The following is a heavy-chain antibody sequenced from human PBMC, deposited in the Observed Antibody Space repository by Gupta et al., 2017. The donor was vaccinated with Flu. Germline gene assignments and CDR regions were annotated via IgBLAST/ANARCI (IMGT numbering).Heavy chain of an antibody. CDR3: ARRVSRSMGFDY. Sequence: QVQLQESGPGLVKPSQTLSLTCTVSGGSIRSGGYYWSWIRQHPGKGLEWIGYIYYSGSTYYNPSLKSRVTISVDTSKNQFSLKLSSVTAADTAVYYCARRVSRSMGFDYWGQGTLVTVSS. D-gene: IGHD1-26*01. J-gene: IGHJ4*02. CDR2: IYYSGST. V-gene: IGHV4-31*03. CDR1: GGSIRSGGYY.